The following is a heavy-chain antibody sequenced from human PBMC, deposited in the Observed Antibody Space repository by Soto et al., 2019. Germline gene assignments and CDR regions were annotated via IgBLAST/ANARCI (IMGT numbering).Heavy chain of an antibody. Sequence: GGSLRLSCAASGFTFSSYSMNWVRQAPGKGLEWVSSISSSSSYIYYADSVKGRFTISRDNAKNSLYLQMNSLRAEDTAVYYCARGYCSGGSCSHEAFDIWGQGTMVTVSS. CDR2: ISSSSSYI. J-gene: IGHJ3*02. CDR1: GFTFSSYS. D-gene: IGHD2-15*01. CDR3: ARGYCSGGSCSHEAFDI. V-gene: IGHV3-21*01.